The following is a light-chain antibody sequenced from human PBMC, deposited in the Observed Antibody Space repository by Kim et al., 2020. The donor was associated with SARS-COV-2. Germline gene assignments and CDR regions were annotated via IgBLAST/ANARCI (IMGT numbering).Light chain of an antibody. CDR1: SLRSYY. CDR3: NSRDSSGNHRYV. J-gene: IGLJ1*01. V-gene: IGLV3-19*01. Sequence: LGQTVRITCQGDSLRSYYASWYQQKPGQAPVLVIYGKNNRPSGIPDRFSGSSSGNTASLTITGAQAVDEADYYCNSRDSSGNHRYVFGTGTKVTVL. CDR2: GKN.